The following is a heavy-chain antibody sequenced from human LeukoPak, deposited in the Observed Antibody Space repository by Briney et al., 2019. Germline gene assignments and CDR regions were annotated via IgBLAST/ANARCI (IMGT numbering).Heavy chain of an antibody. CDR2: LSGSGGST. CDR1: GFTFSSYA. Sequence: GGSLRLSCAASGFTFSSYALSWVRQAPGKGLEWVSALSGSGGSTYYADSVKGRFTISRDNSKNTLHLQMNSLRAEDTAVYYCAKRGPNYDYIWGSYRSGYWGQGTLVTVSS. V-gene: IGHV3-23*01. CDR3: AKRGPNYDYIWGSYRSGY. D-gene: IGHD3-16*02. J-gene: IGHJ4*02.